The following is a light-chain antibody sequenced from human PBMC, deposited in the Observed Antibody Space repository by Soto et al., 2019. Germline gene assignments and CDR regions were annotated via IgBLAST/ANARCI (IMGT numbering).Light chain of an antibody. CDR3: QQYDDWLRLT. Sequence: EIVMTQSPATLSVSPVERATLSCMASQSVSSNLAWYQQKPGQAPRLLIFGASYRATGIPARFSGSGSGTEFNLTISSLQSEDFAVYFCQQYDDWLRLTFGGGTKVDIK. CDR2: GAS. J-gene: IGKJ4*01. CDR1: QSVSSN. V-gene: IGKV3D-15*01.